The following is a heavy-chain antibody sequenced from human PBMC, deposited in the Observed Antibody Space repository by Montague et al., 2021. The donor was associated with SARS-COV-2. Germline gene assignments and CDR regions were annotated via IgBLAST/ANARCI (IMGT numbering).Heavy chain of an antibody. CDR1: GGSISNGGYY. D-gene: IGHD3-10*01. J-gene: IGHJ4*02. CDR3: AGLRATGTGRGYPDC. Sequence: SETLSLTCTVSGGSISNGGYYWGWIRQPPGEGLECIGNISYSGTTYSKPSLNSPVTISVDTSKNQFSLMLSSVTAADTAVYYCAGLRATGTGRGYPDCWGQGTLVTVSS. V-gene: IGHV4-39*01. CDR2: ISYSGTT.